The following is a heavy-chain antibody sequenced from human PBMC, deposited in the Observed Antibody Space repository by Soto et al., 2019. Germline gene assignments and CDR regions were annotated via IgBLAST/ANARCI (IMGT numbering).Heavy chain of an antibody. CDR3: ARVNDFWSGYYSAIRFDY. D-gene: IGHD3-3*01. V-gene: IGHV1-18*01. CDR1: GYTYTSYG. J-gene: IGHJ4*02. Sequence: ASGKVSCKASGYTYTSYGISWVRQAPGKGLEWMGWISAYNGNTNYEQKLQGRVTMTTDTSTSTAYMELRSLRSDDTAVYYCARVNDFWSGYYSAIRFDYWGQGTLVTVSS. CDR2: ISAYNGNT.